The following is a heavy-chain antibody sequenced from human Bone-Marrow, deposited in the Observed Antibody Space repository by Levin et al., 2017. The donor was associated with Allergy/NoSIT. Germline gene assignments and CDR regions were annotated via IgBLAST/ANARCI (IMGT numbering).Heavy chain of an antibody. D-gene: IGHD2-15*01. CDR1: GFNFSDYY. V-gene: IGHV3-11*01. CDR3: VREYCSGDTCNYYAMDV. Sequence: GGSLRLSCAASGFNFSDYYMNWIRQAPGKGLEWVSFISGSGTSIHYADSVGGRFTISRDNAKNSVYLQMNILKAEDTAVYFCVREYCSGDTCNYYAMDVWGQGTTVTVSS. CDR2: ISGSGTSI. J-gene: IGHJ6*02.